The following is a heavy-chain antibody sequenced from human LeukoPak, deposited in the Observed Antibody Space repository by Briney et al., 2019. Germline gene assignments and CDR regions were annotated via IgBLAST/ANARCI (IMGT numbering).Heavy chain of an antibody. V-gene: IGHV4-34*01. CDR3: ARGVAARLYYFDY. Sequence: PSETLSLTCAVYGGSFSGYYWSWIRQPPGKGLEWIGEINHSGSTNYNPSLKSRVTISVDTSKNQFSLKLSSVTAADTAVYYCARGVAARLYYFDYWGQGTLVTVSS. CDR2: INHSGST. D-gene: IGHD6-6*01. J-gene: IGHJ4*02. CDR1: GGSFSGYY.